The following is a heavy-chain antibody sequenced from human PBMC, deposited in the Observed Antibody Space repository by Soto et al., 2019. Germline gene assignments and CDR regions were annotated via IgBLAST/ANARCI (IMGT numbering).Heavy chain of an antibody. CDR3: AKGQGGMVRGVIYFLDY. CDR2: ISGSGGST. J-gene: IGHJ4*02. V-gene: IGHV3-23*01. Sequence: GGSLRLSCAASGFTFSSYAMSWVRQAPGKGLEWVSAISGSGGSTYYADSVKGRFTISRDNSKNTLYLQMNSLRAEDTAVYYCAKGQGGMVRGVIYFLDYWGQGTLVTVSS. D-gene: IGHD3-10*01. CDR1: GFTFSSYA.